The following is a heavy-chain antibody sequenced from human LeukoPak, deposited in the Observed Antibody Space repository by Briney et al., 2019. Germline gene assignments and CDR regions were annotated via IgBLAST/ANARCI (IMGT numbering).Heavy chain of an antibody. CDR3: AREGGAPLSYYFDY. Sequence: ASVTVSCTASGGTFSSYAISWVRHAPGQGLEWMGGIIPIFGTATYANTFQGRVTTTADESTSTAYTVLSSLRSEDTSVYYCAREGGAPLSYYFDYWGQGTLVTVSS. D-gene: IGHD2-15*01. CDR2: IIPIFGTA. V-gene: IGHV1-69*13. J-gene: IGHJ4*02. CDR1: GGTFSSYA.